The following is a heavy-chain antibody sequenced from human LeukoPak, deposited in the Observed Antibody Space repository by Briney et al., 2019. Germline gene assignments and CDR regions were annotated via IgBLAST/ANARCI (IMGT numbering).Heavy chain of an antibody. J-gene: IGHJ4*02. CDR2: ISGSGGST. CDR1: GFTFSSSA. CDR3: AKEQYSGSYYDY. D-gene: IGHD1-26*01. V-gene: IGHV3-23*01. Sequence: GGSLRLSCAASGFTFSSSAMNWVRQAPGKGQEWVSVISGSGGSTYYADSVKGRPTISRDTSKNTLYLQVNSLRAEDTAIYYCAKEQYSGSYYDYWGQATLVTVSS.